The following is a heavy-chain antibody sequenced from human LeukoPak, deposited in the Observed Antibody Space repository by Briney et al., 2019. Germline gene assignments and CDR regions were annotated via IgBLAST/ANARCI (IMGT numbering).Heavy chain of an antibody. Sequence: GASVTVSCTASGYSFTTFYMHWVRQGPGQGLEWIGIINPSGGTTSQAQKFQGRVTMTRDTSTSTVYMELSSLRSEDTAVYYCVSLATIGSDSFDIWGQGTMVTVSS. CDR1: GYSFTTFY. J-gene: IGHJ3*02. CDR3: VSLATIGSDSFDI. D-gene: IGHD2-2*03. CDR2: INPSGGTT. V-gene: IGHV1-46*01.